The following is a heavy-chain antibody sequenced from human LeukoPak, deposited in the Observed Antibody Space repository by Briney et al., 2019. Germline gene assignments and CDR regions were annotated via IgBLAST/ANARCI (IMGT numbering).Heavy chain of an antibody. Sequence: GGSLRLSCAASGFTFDDYAMHWVRQAPGKGLEWVSGISWNSGRIGYADSVKGRFTISRDNAKNSLYLQMNSLRAEDTALYYCAKDSAITVAGILMDWGQGTLVTVSS. J-gene: IGHJ4*02. V-gene: IGHV3-9*01. CDR2: ISWNSGRI. CDR1: GFTFDDYA. D-gene: IGHD6-19*01. CDR3: AKDSAITVAGILMD.